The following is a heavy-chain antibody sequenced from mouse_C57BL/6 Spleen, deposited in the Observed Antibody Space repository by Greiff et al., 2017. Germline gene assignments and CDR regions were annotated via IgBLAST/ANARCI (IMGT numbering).Heavy chain of an antibody. Sequence: VQLQQSGPELVKPGASVKISCKASGYSFTGYYMNWVKQSPEKSLEWIGEINPSTGGTTYNQKFKAKATLTVDKSSSTAYMQLKSLTSEDSAVYYCARYDVAMDYWGQGTSVTVSS. CDR1: GYSFTGYY. J-gene: IGHJ4*01. CDR3: ARYDVAMDY. D-gene: IGHD2-14*01. CDR2: INPSTGGT. V-gene: IGHV1-42*01.